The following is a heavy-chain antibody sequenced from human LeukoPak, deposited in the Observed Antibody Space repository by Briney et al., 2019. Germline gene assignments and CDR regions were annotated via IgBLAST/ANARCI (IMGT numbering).Heavy chain of an antibody. CDR1: GFTFSSYA. V-gene: IGHV3-23*01. D-gene: IGHD6-13*01. Sequence: GGSLRLSCAASGFTFSSYAMSWVRQAPGKGLEWVSTIGASGGDTYNADPVKGRFTISRDSSKYTLFLQMHSLRAEDSAVYYCAKHRDTSSSYYFDYWGQGTLVTVSS. CDR3: AKHRDTSSSYYFDY. J-gene: IGHJ4*02. CDR2: IGASGGDT.